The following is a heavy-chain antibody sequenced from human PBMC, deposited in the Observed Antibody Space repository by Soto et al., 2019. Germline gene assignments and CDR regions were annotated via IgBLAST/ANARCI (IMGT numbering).Heavy chain of an antibody. CDR3: ARHYGDIVVVHDNELDY. D-gene: IGHD2-2*01. Sequence: SETLSLTCTVSGGSISSSSYYWGWIRQPPGKGLEWIGSIYYSGSTYYNPSLKSRVTISVDTSKNQFSLKLSSVTAADTAVYYCARHYGDIVVVHDNELDYWGQGTLVTVSS. CDR1: GGSISSSSYY. J-gene: IGHJ4*02. CDR2: IYYSGST. V-gene: IGHV4-39*01.